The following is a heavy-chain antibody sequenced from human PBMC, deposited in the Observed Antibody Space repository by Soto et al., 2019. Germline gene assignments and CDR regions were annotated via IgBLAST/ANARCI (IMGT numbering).Heavy chain of an antibody. CDR1: GFTFTTYW. CDR3: AKGKTSLGVVITYFDY. J-gene: IGHJ4*02. CDR2: IKQDGSEK. D-gene: IGHD3-3*01. Sequence: PGGSLRLSCAASGFTFTTYWMSWVRQAPGKGLEWVANIKQDGSEKYYVDSVKGRFTISRENAKNSLYLQMNSLRAEDTAVYYCAKGKTSLGVVITYFDYWGQGTLVTVSS. V-gene: IGHV3-7*05.